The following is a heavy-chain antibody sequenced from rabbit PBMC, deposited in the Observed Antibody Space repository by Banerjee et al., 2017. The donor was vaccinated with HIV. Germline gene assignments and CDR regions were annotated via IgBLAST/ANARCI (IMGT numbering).Heavy chain of an antibody. Sequence: QSLEESGGGLVKPGASLTLTCKASGFSFSSGYDMCWVRQAPGKGLEWIACIYGGSSGNTHYASWAKGRFTISKTSSTTVTLQMTSLTAADTATYFCARASGSNYYTWSFNLWGPGTLVTVS. J-gene: IGHJ4*01. V-gene: IGHV1S40*01. D-gene: IGHD8-1*01. CDR2: IYGGSSGNT. CDR1: GFSFSSGYD. CDR3: ARASGSNYYTWSFNL.